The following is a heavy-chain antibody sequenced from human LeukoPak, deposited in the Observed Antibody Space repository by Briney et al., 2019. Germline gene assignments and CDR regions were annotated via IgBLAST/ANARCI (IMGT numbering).Heavy chain of an antibody. CDR1: GFTFSSYA. V-gene: IGHV3-23*01. CDR3: ARWETTVTTLDY. Sequence: PGGSLRLSCAASGFTFSSYAMSWVRQAPGKGLEWVSAISGSGGSTYYADSVKGRFTISRDDAKNTLYLQMNSLRAEDTAVYYCARWETTVTTLDYWGQGTLVTVSS. J-gene: IGHJ4*02. CDR2: ISGSGGST. D-gene: IGHD4-17*01.